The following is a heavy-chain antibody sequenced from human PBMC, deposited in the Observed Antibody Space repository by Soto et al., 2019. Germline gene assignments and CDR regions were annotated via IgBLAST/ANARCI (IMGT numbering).Heavy chain of an antibody. Sequence: PGGSLRLSCAASGFTFSSHGMHWVRQAPGKGLEWVAILSYNGNDKYYADSVKGRFTVSRDISKNTLYLQMNSLRDEDTAVYYCVRDPYDYDDTSGYYRRWGQGTLVTVSS. CDR1: GFTFSSHG. J-gene: IGHJ4*02. D-gene: IGHD3-22*01. CDR2: LSYNGNDK. V-gene: IGHV3-30*03. CDR3: VRDPYDYDDTSGYYRR.